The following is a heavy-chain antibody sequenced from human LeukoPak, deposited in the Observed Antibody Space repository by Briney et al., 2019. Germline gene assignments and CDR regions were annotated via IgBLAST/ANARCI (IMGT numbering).Heavy chain of an antibody. CDR2: IKEDGSTK. Sequence: GGSLRLSCATSGFTFTNYLMSWVRQAPGKGLEWVANIKEDGSTKWYVDSVRGRFTISRDNAKNSLYLQMDGLRAEDTAVYYCARDRESNWYPYLDARGQGTLVTVSP. V-gene: IGHV3-7*01. J-gene: IGHJ4*02. D-gene: IGHD6-13*01. CDR3: ARDRESNWYPYLDA. CDR1: GFTFTNYL.